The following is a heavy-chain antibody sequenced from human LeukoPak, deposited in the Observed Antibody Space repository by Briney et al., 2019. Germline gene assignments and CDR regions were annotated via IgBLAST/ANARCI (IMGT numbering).Heavy chain of an antibody. CDR3: ARDSARFYYDMLTGYDAFDI. CDR1: GYTFTSYG. CDR2: ISAYNGNT. Sequence: ASVKVSCKASGYTFTSYGISWVRQAPGQGLEWMGWISAYNGNTNYAQKLQGRVTMTTNTSTSTAYMELRSLRSDDTAVYYCARDSARFYYDMLTGYDAFDIWGQGTMVTVSS. V-gene: IGHV1-18*01. J-gene: IGHJ3*02. D-gene: IGHD3-9*01.